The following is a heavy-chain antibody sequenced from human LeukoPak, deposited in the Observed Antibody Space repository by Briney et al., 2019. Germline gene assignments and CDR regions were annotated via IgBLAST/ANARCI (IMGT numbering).Heavy chain of an antibody. V-gene: IGHV1-18*01. J-gene: IGHJ4*02. CDR3: AREASSGWYCFRNFDY. Sequence: ASVKVSCKASGYTFTSYGISWVRQAPGQGLEWMGWISAYNGNTNYAQKLQGRVTMTTDTSTSTAYMELRSLRSDDTAVYYCAREASSGWYCFRNFDYWGQGTLVTVSS. CDR1: GYTFTSYG. CDR2: ISAYNGNT. D-gene: IGHD6-19*01.